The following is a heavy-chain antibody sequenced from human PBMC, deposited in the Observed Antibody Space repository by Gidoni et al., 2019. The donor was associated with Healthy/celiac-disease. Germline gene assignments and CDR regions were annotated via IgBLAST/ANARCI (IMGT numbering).Heavy chain of an antibody. D-gene: IGHD3-10*02. Sequence: EVQLVQSGAEVKKPGESLKISCKGSGNSFICCWIGWVRQMPGKGLEWMGIIYPGDSDTRYSPSCQGQVTISADKSISTAYLQWSSLKASDTAMYYCARQLGSGSYYYYGMDVWGQGTTVTVSS. CDR3: ARQLGSGSYYYYGMDV. V-gene: IGHV5-51*01. J-gene: IGHJ6*02. CDR1: GNSFICCW. CDR2: IYPGDSDT.